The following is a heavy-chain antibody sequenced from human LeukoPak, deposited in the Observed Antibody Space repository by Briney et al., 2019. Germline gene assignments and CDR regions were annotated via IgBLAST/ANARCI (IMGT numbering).Heavy chain of an antibody. D-gene: IGHD1-7*01. J-gene: IGHJ3*02. CDR1: RFTFSSYH. CDR3: ARDKGTIWNSQNDPFDI. V-gene: IGHV3-30*10. CDR2: ISDDGSKT. Sequence: PGRPLRLSCAASRFTFSSYHMHWVRQAPGKGLEWLAVISDDGSKTYHTDSVRGRFTISRDNSENTLFLQMNSLRGEDTAVYYCARDKGTIWNSQNDPFDIWGQGTMVTVSS.